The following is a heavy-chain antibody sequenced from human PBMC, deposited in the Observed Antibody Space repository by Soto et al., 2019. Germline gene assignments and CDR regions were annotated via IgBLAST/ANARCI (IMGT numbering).Heavy chain of an antibody. D-gene: IGHD3-22*01. CDR2: ISSDGGTT. CDR3: ARDPIDYYDSSGYYSAPPDY. CDR1: GFTFSSY. J-gene: IGHJ4*02. V-gene: IGHV3-64*04. Sequence: GGSLRLSCSVFGFTFSSYMHWVRQAPGKGLQYVSSISSDGGTTYYADSVKGRFTISRDNSKNTLYLQMNSLRAEDTAVYYCARDPIDYYDSSGYYSAPPDYWGQGTLVTVSS.